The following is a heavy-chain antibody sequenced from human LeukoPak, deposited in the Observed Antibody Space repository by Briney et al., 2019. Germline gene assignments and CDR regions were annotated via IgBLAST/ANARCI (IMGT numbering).Heavy chain of an antibody. V-gene: IGHV1-18*01. CDR1: GYTFTSYG. CDR2: ISAYNGNT. CDR3: ARVIRFFPYYYYHMDV. D-gene: IGHD3-3*01. J-gene: IGHJ6*03. Sequence: ASVKVSCKASGYTFTSYGISWVRQAPGQVLEGRGWISAYNGNTNYAQKLQGRVTMTTDTSTRTAYMELRSLRSDDTAVYYCARVIRFFPYYYYHMDVWGKGTTVTVSS.